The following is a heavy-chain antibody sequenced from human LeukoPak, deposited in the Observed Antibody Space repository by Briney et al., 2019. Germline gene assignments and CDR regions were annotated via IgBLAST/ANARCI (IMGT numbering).Heavy chain of an antibody. V-gene: IGHV1-8*01. CDR2: MNPNSGNT. CDR3: ATSPPPVYDSSGYSY. D-gene: IGHD3-22*01. CDR1: GYTFTSYD. Sequence: ASVKVSCKASGYTFTSYDINWVRQATGQGLEWMGWMNPNSGNTGYAQKFQGRVTMTEDTSRDTAYMELSSLRSEDTAVYYCATSPPPVYDSSGYSYWGQGTLVTVSS. J-gene: IGHJ4*02.